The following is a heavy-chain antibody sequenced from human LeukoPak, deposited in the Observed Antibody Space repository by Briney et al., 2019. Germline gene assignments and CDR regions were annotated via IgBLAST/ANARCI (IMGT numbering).Heavy chain of an antibody. Sequence: PGGSLRLSCAASGFTFSSYGMHWVRQAPAKGLEWVAFIRYDGSNKYYADSVKGRFTISRDNSKNTLYLQMNSLRAEDTAVYYCAKEGAALEWLLPPTDYWGQGTLVTVSS. V-gene: IGHV3-30*02. CDR2: IRYDGSNK. J-gene: IGHJ4*02. D-gene: IGHD3-3*01. CDR3: AKEGAALEWLLPPTDY. CDR1: GFTFSSYG.